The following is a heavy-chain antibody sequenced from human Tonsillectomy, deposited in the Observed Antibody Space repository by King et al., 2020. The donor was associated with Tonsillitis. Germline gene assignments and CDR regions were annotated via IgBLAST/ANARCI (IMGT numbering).Heavy chain of an antibody. CDR1: GDSISGYY. J-gene: IGHJ4*02. Sequence: QLQESGPGLVKPSETLSLTCTVSGDSISGYYWSLIRQPAGKGLEWIGRIYFNENTDYNPSLQSRVTMSVDTSKNQFSLKLTSVTAADTAVYYCARDRHQGSTKFDYWGPGTLVTVSS. V-gene: IGHV4-4*07. CDR3: ARDRHQGSTKFDY. CDR2: IYFNENT. D-gene: IGHD2-8*01.